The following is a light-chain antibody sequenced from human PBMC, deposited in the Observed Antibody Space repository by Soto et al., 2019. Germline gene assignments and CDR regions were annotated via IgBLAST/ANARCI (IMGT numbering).Light chain of an antibody. CDR1: SSDVGGYNY. V-gene: IGLV2-8*01. CDR3: SSCAGRNNPV. Sequence: QSALTQPLSASGSPGQSVTISCTGTSSDVGGYNYVSWYQQHPGKAPKLMIYEVSKRPSGVPDRFSGSKSGNTASLTVSGLQAEDEADYYCSSCAGRNNPVFGGGTQLTVL. CDR2: EVS. J-gene: IGLJ2*01.